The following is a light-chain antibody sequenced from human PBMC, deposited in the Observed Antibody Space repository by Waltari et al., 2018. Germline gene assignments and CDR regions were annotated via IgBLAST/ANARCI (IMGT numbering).Light chain of an antibody. CDR1: SSNIGDGYD. V-gene: IGLV1-40*01. CDR3: QSSDSSLRAV. CDR2: GTT. Sequence: QSVLTQPPSVSGAPGQRISLSCTGNSSNIGDGYDVHWYQQLPGAAPKLLIYGTTNRPSGVPDRFSGSKSGSSASLAITGLRPEDEADYYCQSSDSSLRAVFGGGTKVTVL. J-gene: IGLJ2*01.